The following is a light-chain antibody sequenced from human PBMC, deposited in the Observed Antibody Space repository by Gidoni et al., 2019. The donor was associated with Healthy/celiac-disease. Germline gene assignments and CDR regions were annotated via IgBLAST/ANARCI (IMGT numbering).Light chain of an antibody. V-gene: IGKV3-20*01. CDR2: GAS. CDR1: QSVSSSY. CDR3: QQYGSSPLYT. Sequence: IVFTQSPGTLSLSPGERATLSCRASQSVSSSYLAWYQQKPGQDPRLLIYGASSRATGITDRFSGSGCGTEFTITISRLEAEEFAVYYCQQYGSSPLYTFGQGTKLEIK. J-gene: IGKJ2*01.